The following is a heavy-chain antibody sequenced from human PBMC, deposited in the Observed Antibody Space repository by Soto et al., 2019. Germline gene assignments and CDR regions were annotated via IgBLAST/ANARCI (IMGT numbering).Heavy chain of an antibody. CDR2: ISLSSSYT. Sequence: VGSLRLSCESSVFTFNSHTMHCVRHAPGMRPEWISSISLSSSYTYYAESVKGRFTISRDNAKKSLFLQMNSLAVEDTAVYYCARTIFGPVMDVWGRGTRVTVSX. V-gene: IGHV3-21*01. D-gene: IGHD3-3*01. CDR3: ARTIFGPVMDV. CDR1: VFTFNSHT. J-gene: IGHJ6*02.